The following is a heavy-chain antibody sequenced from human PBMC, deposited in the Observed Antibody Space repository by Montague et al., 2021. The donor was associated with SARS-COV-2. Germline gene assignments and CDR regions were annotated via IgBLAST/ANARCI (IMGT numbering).Heavy chain of an antibody. Sequence: SLRLSCAASGFTFSNYWMHWVRQAPGKGLVWVSRIKSDGSNTNYADFMKGRFTISRDNAKNTLFLQMNSLTVEDTAVYYCASPLWHWDLGVDYWGQGTLVTVSS. D-gene: IGHD1-26*01. CDR1: GFTFSNYW. CDR2: IKSDGSNT. V-gene: IGHV3-74*01. CDR3: ASPLWHWDLGVDY. J-gene: IGHJ4*02.